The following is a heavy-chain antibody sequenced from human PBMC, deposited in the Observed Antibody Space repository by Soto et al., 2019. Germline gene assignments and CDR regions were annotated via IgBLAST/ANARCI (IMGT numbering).Heavy chain of an antibody. CDR1: GXPSSTYS. CDR2: ISESGHHT. V-gene: IGHV3-23*01. CDR3: TKSDGCGGGACYTGTYYYFDV. Sequence: GSLRLCCAASGXPSSTYSLNWVRQAPGKGPEWVSTISESGHHTHYADSVKGRFTISIDKSKNTLSLQMNRLRVDDTAIYYCTKSDGCGGGACYTGTYYYFDVWGRGTLGTVSS. D-gene: IGHD2-21*02. J-gene: IGHJ2*01.